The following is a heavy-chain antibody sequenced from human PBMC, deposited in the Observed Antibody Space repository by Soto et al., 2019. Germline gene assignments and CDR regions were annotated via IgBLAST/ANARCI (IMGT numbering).Heavy chain of an antibody. CDR1: GYTFTGYY. CDR2: INPNSGGT. V-gene: IGHV1-2*02. D-gene: IGHD3-22*01. J-gene: IGHJ6*02. CDR3: ARGHYYDSSGYRPNYYYYYGMDV. Sequence: GASVKVSCKASGYTFTGYYMHWVLQAPGQGLEWMGWINPNSGGTNYAQKFQGRVTMTRDTSISTAYMELSRLRSDDTAVYYCARGHYYDSSGYRPNYYYYYGMDVWGQGTTVTVS.